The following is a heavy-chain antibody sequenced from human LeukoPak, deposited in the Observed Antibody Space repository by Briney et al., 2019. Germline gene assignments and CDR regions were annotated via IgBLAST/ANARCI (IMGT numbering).Heavy chain of an antibody. D-gene: IGHD1-26*01. V-gene: IGHV4-59*12. CDR2: IYYSGST. CDR3: ARDQGFLRSGSYENDAFDI. J-gene: IGHJ3*02. CDR1: GGSLSSYY. Sequence: SETLSLTCTVSGGSLSSYYWSWIRQPPGKGLEWIGYIYYSGSTYYNPSLKSRVTISVDRSKNQFSLKLSSVTAADTAVYYFARDQGFLRSGSYENDAFDIWGQGTMVTVSS.